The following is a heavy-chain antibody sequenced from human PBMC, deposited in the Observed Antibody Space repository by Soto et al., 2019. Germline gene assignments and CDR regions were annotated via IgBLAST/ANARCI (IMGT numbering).Heavy chain of an antibody. Sequence: QVQLVQSGAAVKQPGASVKVSCKTSGYTFTNYYIHWVRQAPGQGLEWLGVINPSASKTTYAQKFQGRVAVASDTSTSTVYMELSSLRSGDTAVYYCEREAICGSPLTLPCYDGMHIWGQGTTVTVSS. CDR2: INPSASKT. CDR3: EREAICGSPLTLPCYDGMHI. V-gene: IGHV1-46*01. CDR1: GYTFTNYY. J-gene: IGHJ6*02. D-gene: IGHD3-10*01.